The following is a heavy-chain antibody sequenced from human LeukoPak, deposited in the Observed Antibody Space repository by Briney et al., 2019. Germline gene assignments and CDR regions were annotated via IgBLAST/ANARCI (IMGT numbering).Heavy chain of an antibody. D-gene: IGHD2-2*01. J-gene: IGHJ4*02. V-gene: IGHV1-2*02. CDR3: AGGEYVPAALAFDY. CDR2: INPNSGGT. Sequence: ASVKVSCKASGYTFTGYYRHWVRQAPGQGLEWMGWINPNSGGTNYAQKFQGRVTMTRDTSISTAYMELSRLRSDDTAVYYCAGGEYVPAALAFDYWGQGTLVTVSS. CDR1: GYTFTGYY.